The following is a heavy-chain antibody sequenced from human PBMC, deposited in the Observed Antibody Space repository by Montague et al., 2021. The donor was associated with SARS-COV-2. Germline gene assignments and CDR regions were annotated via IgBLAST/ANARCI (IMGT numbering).Heavy chain of an antibody. CDR1: GFPFSSYE. J-gene: IGHJ3*02. CDR2: ISSSGSTI. V-gene: IGHV3-48*03. CDR3: ASEQYCSGGSCFYDAFDI. D-gene: IGHD2-15*01. Sequence: YRRLSCAASGFPFSSYEMNWVRQAPGKGLEWVSYISSSGSTIYYADSVKGRFTISRGNAKNSLYLQMNSLRAEDTAVYYCASEQYCSGGSCFYDAFDIWGQGTMVTVSS.